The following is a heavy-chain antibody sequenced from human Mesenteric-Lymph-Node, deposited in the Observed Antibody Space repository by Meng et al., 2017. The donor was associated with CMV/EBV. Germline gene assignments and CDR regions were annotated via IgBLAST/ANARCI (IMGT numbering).Heavy chain of an antibody. CDR3: ARVVGGNQIYYYYGMDV. D-gene: IGHD4-23*01. J-gene: IGHJ6*02. CDR2: INPNSGGT. V-gene: IGHV1-2*02. CDR1: GYSFTGNY. Sequence: ASVKVSCKASGYSFTGNYMHWVRQAPGQGLEWMGWINPNSGGTNYAQKFQGRVTMTRDTSISTAYMELSRLRSDDTAVYYCARVVGGNQIYYYYGMDVWGQGTTVTVSS.